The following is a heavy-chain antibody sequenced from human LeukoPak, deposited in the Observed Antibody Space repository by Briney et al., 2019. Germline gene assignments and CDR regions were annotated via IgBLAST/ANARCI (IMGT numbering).Heavy chain of an antibody. CDR3: AKVAGWDLLKDAFDI. J-gene: IGHJ3*02. D-gene: IGHD6-19*01. CDR1: GFTFSTYS. V-gene: IGHV3-48*02. Sequence: PGGSLRLSCTASGFTFSTYSMNWVRQAPGKGLEWVSFISSGSSTTYYADSVKGRFTISRDNAKNSLYLQVNSLRDEDTAVYYCAKVAGWDLLKDAFDIWGQGTMVTVSS. CDR2: ISSGSSTT.